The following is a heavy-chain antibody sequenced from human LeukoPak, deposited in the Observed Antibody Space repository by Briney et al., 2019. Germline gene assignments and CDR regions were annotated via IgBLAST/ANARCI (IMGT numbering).Heavy chain of an antibody. D-gene: IGHD3-16*02. V-gene: IGHV4-38-2*02. CDR3: ARWSYDYVWGSYRYVFDY. CDR2: IYHSGST. CDR1: GYSISSGYY. Sequence: SETLSLTCTVSGYSISSGYYWGWIRQPPGKGLEWIGSIYHSGSTYYNPSLKSRVTISVDTSKNQFSLKLSSVTAADTAVYYCARWSYDYVWGSYRYVFDYWGQGTLVTVSS. J-gene: IGHJ4*02.